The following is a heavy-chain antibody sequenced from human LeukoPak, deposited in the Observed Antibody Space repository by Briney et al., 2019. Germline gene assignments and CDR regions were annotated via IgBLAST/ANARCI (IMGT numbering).Heavy chain of an antibody. Sequence: GGSLRLSCAASGFTFSSYGMSWVRQAPEKGLEWVGFIRSKAYGGTTEYAASVKGRFTISRDDSKSIAYLQMNSLKTEDTAVYYCTMCPLYYYDSSGYRLDYWGQGTLVTVSS. CDR1: GFTFSSYG. V-gene: IGHV3-49*04. D-gene: IGHD3-22*01. CDR2: IRSKAYGGTT. CDR3: TMCPLYYYDSSGYRLDY. J-gene: IGHJ4*02.